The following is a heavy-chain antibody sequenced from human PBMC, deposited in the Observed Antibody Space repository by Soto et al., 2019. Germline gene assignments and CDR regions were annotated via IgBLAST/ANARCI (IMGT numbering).Heavy chain of an antibody. CDR2: FNSDGSST. D-gene: IGHD6-13*01. J-gene: IGHJ6*03. Sequence: GGSLRLSCAASGFTFSSYWMHWVRQAPGKGLVWVSRFNSDGSSTSYADSVKGRFTISRDNAKNTLYLQMNSLRAEDTAVYYCARIRAAAGTFNYYYYMDVWGKGTTVTVSS. CDR1: GFTFSSYW. V-gene: IGHV3-74*01. CDR3: ARIRAAAGTFNYYYYMDV.